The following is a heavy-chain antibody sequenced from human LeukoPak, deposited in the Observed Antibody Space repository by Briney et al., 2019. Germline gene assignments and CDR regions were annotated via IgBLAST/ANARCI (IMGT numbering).Heavy chain of an antibody. CDR2: ISGSGGST. V-gene: IGHV3-23*01. D-gene: IGHD3-10*01. J-gene: IGHJ4*02. CDR3: AKDETLDYGSGSYEGDYFDY. Sequence: GGSLRLSCAASGFTFSSYAMSWVRQAPGKGLEWVSAISGSGGSTYYADSVKGRFTISRDNSKNTLYLQRNSLRAEDTAVYYCAKDETLDYGSGSYEGDYFDYWGQGTLVTVSS. CDR1: GFTFSSYA.